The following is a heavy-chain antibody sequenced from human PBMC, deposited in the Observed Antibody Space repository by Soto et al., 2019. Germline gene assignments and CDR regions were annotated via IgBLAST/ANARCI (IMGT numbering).Heavy chain of an antibody. D-gene: IGHD1-1*01. J-gene: IGHJ4*02. Sequence: PGGSLRLSCAASGFTFSSYSMNWVRQAPGKGLEWVSSISSSSSYIYYADSVKGRFTISRDNAKNSLYLQMNSLRAEDTAVYYCARDLSPWITYTKYYFDYWGQGTLVTVSS. V-gene: IGHV3-21*01. CDR2: ISSSSSYI. CDR3: ARDLSPWITYTKYYFDY. CDR1: GFTFSSYS.